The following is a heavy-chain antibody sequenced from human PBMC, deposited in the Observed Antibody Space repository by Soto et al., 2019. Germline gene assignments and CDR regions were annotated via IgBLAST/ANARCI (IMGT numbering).Heavy chain of an antibody. CDR3: ATPLPRYCSSTSCRTKPLYYYYYYMDV. V-gene: IGHV7-4-1*02. J-gene: IGHJ6*03. CDR1: GYTFTSYA. CDR2: INTNTGNP. Sequence: ASVKVSCKASGYTFTSYAMNWVRQAPGQGLEWMGWINTNTGNPTYAQGFTGRFVFSLDTSVSTAYLQISSLKAEDTAVYYCATPLPRYCSSTSCRTKPLYYYYYYMDVWGKGTTVTVSS. D-gene: IGHD2-2*01.